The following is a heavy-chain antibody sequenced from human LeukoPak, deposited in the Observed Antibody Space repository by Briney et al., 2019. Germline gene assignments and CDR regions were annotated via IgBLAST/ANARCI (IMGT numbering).Heavy chain of an antibody. J-gene: IGHJ4*02. CDR3: AKDRRIQLWPLDY. CDR1: GFTFSSYA. CDR2: ISGSGGST. V-gene: IGHV3-23*01. Sequence: PGGSLRLSCAASGFTFSSYAMSWVRQAPGKGLEWVSAISGSGGSTYYADSVKGRFTISRDNSKNTLYLQMNSLRAEGTAVYDCAKDRRIQLWPLDYWGQGTLVTVSS. D-gene: IGHD5-18*01.